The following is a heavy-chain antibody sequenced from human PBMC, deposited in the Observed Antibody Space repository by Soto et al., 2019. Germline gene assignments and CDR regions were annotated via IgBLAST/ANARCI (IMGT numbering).Heavy chain of an antibody. J-gene: IGHJ3*01. CDR1: GGTFSTYT. CDR3: ARRLDDRADEGFDV. V-gene: IGHV1-69*18. Sequence: QVHLVQSGAEVRKPGSSVKVSCKTSGGTFSTYTIYWVRQAPGQGLEWMGRIIPLFGTTRYAQNFLDRVTITAEESTSTTYMELSSLRAEDTALYYCARRLDDRADEGFDVWGEGTAVTVSA. D-gene: IGHD3-16*01. CDR2: IIPLFGTT.